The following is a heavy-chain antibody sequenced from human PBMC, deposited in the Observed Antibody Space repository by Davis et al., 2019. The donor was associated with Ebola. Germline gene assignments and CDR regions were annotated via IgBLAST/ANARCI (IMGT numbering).Heavy chain of an antibody. D-gene: IGHD3/OR15-3a*01. J-gene: IGHJ6*02. CDR2: IKSKTDGGTT. V-gene: IGHV3-15*01. CDR1: GFTFSNAW. CDR3: TTAGLVLRYYYYYGMDV. Sequence: GESLKISCAASGFTFSNAWMSWVRQAPGKGLEWVGRIKSKTDGGTTDYAAPVKGRFTISRDDSKNTLYLQMNSLKTEDTAVYYCTTAGLVLRYYYYYGMDVWGQGTTVTVSS.